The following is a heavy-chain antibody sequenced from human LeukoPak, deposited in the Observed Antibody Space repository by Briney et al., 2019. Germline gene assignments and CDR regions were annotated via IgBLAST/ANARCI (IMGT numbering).Heavy chain of an antibody. CDR1: GYTFTSYG. V-gene: IGHV1-18*01. J-gene: IGHJ4*02. D-gene: IGHD3-22*01. CDR2: ISAYNGDT. Sequence: ASVKVSCKASGYTFTSYGISWVRQAPGQGLEWMGWISAYNGDTNYAQKLQGRVTRTTDTSTSTAYMELRSLRSDDTALYYCARYWNYYDSSGYYQGDYWGQGTLVSVSS. CDR3: ARYWNYYDSSGYYQGDY.